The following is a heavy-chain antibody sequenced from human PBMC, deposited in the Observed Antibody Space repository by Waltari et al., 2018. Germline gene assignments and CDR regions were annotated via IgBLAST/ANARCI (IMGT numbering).Heavy chain of an antibody. CDR3: ARWVYGFYFDY. D-gene: IGHD6-13*01. V-gene: IGHV4-34*01. J-gene: IGHJ4*02. CDR1: GGSFSGYY. Sequence: QVQLQQWGAGLLKPSETLSLTCAVYGGSFSGYYWSWIRQPPGKGLEWIGEINHSGSTNYNPSLKSRVTISVDTSKNQFSLKLSSVTAADTAVYYCARWVYGFYFDYWGQGTLVTVSS. CDR2: INHSGST.